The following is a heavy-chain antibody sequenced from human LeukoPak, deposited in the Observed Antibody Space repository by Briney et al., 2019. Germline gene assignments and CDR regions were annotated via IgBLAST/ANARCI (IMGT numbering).Heavy chain of an antibody. D-gene: IGHD5-24*01. V-gene: IGHV1-69*05. J-gene: IGHJ6*03. Sequence: SVKVSCKASGGTFSSYAISWMRQAPGQELEWMGGIIPIFGTANYAQKFQGRVTITTDESTSTAYMELSSLRSEDTAVYYCARSWPFYYYYMDVWGKGTTVTVSS. CDR2: IIPIFGTA. CDR1: GGTFSSYA. CDR3: ARSWPFYYYYMDV.